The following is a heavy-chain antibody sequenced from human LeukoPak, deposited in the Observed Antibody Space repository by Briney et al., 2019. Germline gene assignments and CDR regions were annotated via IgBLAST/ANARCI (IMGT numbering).Heavy chain of an antibody. Sequence: SETLSLTCTVSGGSISSGDYYWSWIRQPPGKGLEWIGYIYYSGSTYYNPSLKSRVTISVDTSKNQFSLKLSSVTAADTAVYYCARGPTFSGWYGYWGQGTLVTVSS. J-gene: IGHJ4*02. CDR2: IYYSGST. D-gene: IGHD6-19*01. V-gene: IGHV4-30-4*01. CDR3: ARGPTFSGWYGY. CDR1: GGSISSGDYY.